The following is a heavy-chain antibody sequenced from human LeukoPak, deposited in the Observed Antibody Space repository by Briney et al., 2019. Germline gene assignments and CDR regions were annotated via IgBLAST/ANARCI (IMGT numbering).Heavy chain of an antibody. CDR3: ARDFPPSHYSSGWYWSRTGRRRDYYFDY. CDR1: GFTFSSYN. V-gene: IGHV3-48*01. D-gene: IGHD6-19*01. J-gene: IGHJ4*02. Sequence: GGSLRLSCAASGFTFSSYNMNWVRQAPGKGLEWVAYITISTTLIYYADSVKGRFTISRDNAKNSLYLQMNSLRAEDTAVYYCARDFPPSHYSSGWYWSRTGRRRDYYFDYWGQGTLVTVSS. CDR2: ITISTTLI.